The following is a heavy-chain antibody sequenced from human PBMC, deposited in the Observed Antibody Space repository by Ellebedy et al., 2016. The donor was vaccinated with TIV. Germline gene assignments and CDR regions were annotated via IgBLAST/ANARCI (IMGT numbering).Heavy chain of an antibody. Sequence: SGPTLVKPTETLTLTCTVSGFSLSNVIMSVSWIRQPPGKALEWLAHIFSNDEKSYSTSLKSRLTISKDTSKSQVVLTMTNMDPVDTATYYCARTLMYCGGDRSYYFDYWGQGTLVTVSS. V-gene: IGHV2-26*01. CDR2: IFSNDEK. J-gene: IGHJ4*02. CDR3: ARTLMYCGGDRSYYFDY. CDR1: GFSLSNVIMS. D-gene: IGHD2-21*02.